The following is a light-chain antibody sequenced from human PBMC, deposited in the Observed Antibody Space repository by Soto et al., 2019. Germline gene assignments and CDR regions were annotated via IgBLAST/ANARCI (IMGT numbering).Light chain of an antibody. J-gene: IGLJ3*02. CDR2: DNS. Sequence: QSVLTQPPSVSAAPGQKVTISCSGSSSNIGTNYVSWYQQLPGRAPKLVIFDNSKRPSGITDRFSGSKSGSSATLGVTGLQTGDEADYYCGTWDSDLSAEVFGGGTKVTVL. CDR1: SSNIGTNY. CDR3: GTWDSDLSAEV. V-gene: IGLV1-51*01.